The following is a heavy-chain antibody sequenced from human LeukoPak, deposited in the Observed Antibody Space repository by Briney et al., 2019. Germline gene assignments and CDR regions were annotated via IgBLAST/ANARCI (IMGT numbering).Heavy chain of an antibody. CDR2: LNPKSGAT. CDR3: ARGFELGPGAISRGYI. D-gene: IGHD2-2*02. V-gene: IGHV1-2*02. J-gene: IGHJ3*02. CDR1: GYTFTGYY. Sequence: ASVRVSCKASGYTFTGYYLHWVRQAPGQGLEWMGWLNPKSGATKYAQKFQGRVTMTRDTSISTFYMDLSSLSSDDTAVYYCARGFELGPGAISRGYIWGQGTTVTVSS.